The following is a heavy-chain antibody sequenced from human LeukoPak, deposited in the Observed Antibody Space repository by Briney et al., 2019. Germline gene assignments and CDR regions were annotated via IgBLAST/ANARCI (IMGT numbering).Heavy chain of an antibody. Sequence: PGGSLRLSCAASGFTFSSYWMHWARQAPGEGLVWVSHITGDGNNTPYADSVKGRYTISRDNAKNTLYQQMNRLRAEDTAVYYVARISFDSSGYYDCWGQGTLVTVSS. V-gene: IGHV3-74*01. D-gene: IGHD3-22*01. CDR3: ARISFDSSGYYDC. J-gene: IGHJ4*02. CDR2: ITGDGNNT. CDR1: GFTFSSYW.